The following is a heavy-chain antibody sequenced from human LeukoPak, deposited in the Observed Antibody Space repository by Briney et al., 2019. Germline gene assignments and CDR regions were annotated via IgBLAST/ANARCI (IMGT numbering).Heavy chain of an antibody. J-gene: IGHJ6*02. V-gene: IGHV4-59*01. CDR3: AREGLGMDV. CDR1: GGSISSYY. CDR2: IYYSGST. Sequence: SETLSLTCTVSGGSISSYYWSWIRQTPGKGLEWIGYIYYSGSTDYNPSLKSRVTISVDTSKNQFSLKLSSVTAADTAVYYCAREGLGMDVWGQGTTVTVSS.